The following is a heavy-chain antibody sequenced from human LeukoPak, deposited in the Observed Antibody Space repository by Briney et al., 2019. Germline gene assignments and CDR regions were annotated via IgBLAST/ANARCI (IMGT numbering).Heavy chain of an antibody. Sequence: PGGSLRLSCAASGFTFSSYWMHWVRQAPGKGLVWVSRINSDGSSTSYADSVKGRFTISRDNAKNTLYLQMNSLRAEDTAVYYRARDLHDILTGNYGMDVWGQGTTVTVSS. V-gene: IGHV3-74*01. CDR3: ARDLHDILTGNYGMDV. CDR2: INSDGSST. J-gene: IGHJ6*02. CDR1: GFTFSSYW. D-gene: IGHD3-9*01.